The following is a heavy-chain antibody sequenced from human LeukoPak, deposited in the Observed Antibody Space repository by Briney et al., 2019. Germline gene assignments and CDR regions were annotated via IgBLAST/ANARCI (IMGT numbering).Heavy chain of an antibody. J-gene: IGHJ4*02. CDR1: GYTFTNYY. V-gene: IGHV1-2*02. D-gene: IGHD2-15*01. Sequence: ASVTGSCKTSGYTFTNYYVHWVRQAPGQGLEWMGYIVPDSGGADYEQKYQGRVTMTRDKSISTVYMELSSLRSDDTAVYYCSTEDKYCSGANCGKYWGQGTLVNVSS. CDR2: IVPDSGGA. CDR3: STEDKYCSGANCGKY.